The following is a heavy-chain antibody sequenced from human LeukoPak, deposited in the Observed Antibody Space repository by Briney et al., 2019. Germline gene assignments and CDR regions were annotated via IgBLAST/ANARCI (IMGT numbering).Heavy chain of an antibody. J-gene: IGHJ3*02. CDR1: GLTFSSYS. V-gene: IGHV3-48*01. CDR3: ARDLPRGYSSGWSDAFDI. Sequence: PGGSLRLSCAASGLTFSSYSMMWVRQAPGKGLEWVSYISDSSGTIYYADSVKGRFTISRDNSKNTLYLQMNSLRAEDTAVYYCARDLPRGYSSGWSDAFDIWGQGTMVTVSS. CDR2: ISDSSGTI. D-gene: IGHD6-19*01.